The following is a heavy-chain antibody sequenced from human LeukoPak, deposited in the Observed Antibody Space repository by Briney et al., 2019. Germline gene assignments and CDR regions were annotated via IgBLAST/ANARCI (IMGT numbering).Heavy chain of an antibody. J-gene: IGHJ4*02. Sequence: GGSLRLSCAASGFTFSSYSMNWVRQAPGKGLEWVSSISSSSSYIYYADSVKGRFTISRDNAKNSLYLQMNSLRAEDTAVYYCARSGGSYLVLRYFDWLFDFFDYWGQGTLVTVSS. CDR2: ISSSSSYI. CDR1: GFTFSSYS. V-gene: IGHV3-21*01. CDR3: ARSGGSYLVLRYFDWLFDFFDY. D-gene: IGHD3-9*01.